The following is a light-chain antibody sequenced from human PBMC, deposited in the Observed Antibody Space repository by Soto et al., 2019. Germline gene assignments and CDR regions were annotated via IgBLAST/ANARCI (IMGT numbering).Light chain of an antibody. J-gene: IGKJ3*01. V-gene: IGKV3-15*01. CDR2: DAS. CDR1: QSVSSY. Sequence: EIVMTQSPATLSVSPGERVTLSCRASQSVSSYLAWYQQKPGQPPRLLIYDASTRATGIPARFSGSGSGIEFTLTVTSLQSEDFAIYYCHQYNTWPFFTFGPGTRVDI. CDR3: HQYNTWPFFT.